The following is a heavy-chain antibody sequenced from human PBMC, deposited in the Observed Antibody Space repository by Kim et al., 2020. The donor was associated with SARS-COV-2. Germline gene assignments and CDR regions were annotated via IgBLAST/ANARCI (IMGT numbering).Heavy chain of an antibody. CDR3: ASRIAAYYYGMDV. Sequence: SETLSLTCAVYGGSFSGYYWSWIRQPPGKGLEWIGEINHSGSTNYNPSLKSRVTISVDTSKNQFSLKLSSVTAADTAVYYCASRIAAYYYGMDVWGQGTTVTVS. CDR2: INHSGST. D-gene: IGHD6-25*01. J-gene: IGHJ6*02. V-gene: IGHV4-34*01. CDR1: GGSFSGYY.